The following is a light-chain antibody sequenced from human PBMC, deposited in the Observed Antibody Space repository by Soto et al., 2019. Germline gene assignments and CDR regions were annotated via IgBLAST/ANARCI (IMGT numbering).Light chain of an antibody. Sequence: DIQMTQSPSTLSAPIGDRVTIPCRASQNINNWIAWYQQKPGKAPKFLIYDASSLESGVPSRFSGSGSGTEFTLTISSLQPDDFATYYCQQYNSYSPTFGQGTKVDIK. J-gene: IGKJ1*01. CDR2: DAS. V-gene: IGKV1-5*01. CDR1: QNINNW. CDR3: QQYNSYSPT.